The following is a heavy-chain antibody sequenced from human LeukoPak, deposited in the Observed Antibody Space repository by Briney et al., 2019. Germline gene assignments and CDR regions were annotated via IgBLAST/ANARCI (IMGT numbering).Heavy chain of an antibody. V-gene: IGHV4-34*01. CDR3: ARGLKITMVRGVTHPFDY. CDR2: INHSGST. Sequence: SETLSLTCAVYGGSFSGYYWSWIRQPPGKGLEWIGEINHSGSTNYNPSLKSRVTISVDTSKNQFSLKLSSVTAADTAVYYCARGLKITMVRGVTHPFDYWGQGTLVTFSS. D-gene: IGHD3-10*01. CDR1: GGSFSGYY. J-gene: IGHJ4*02.